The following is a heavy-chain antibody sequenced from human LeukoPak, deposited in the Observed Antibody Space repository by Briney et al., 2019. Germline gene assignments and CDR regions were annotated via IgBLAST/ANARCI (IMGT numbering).Heavy chain of an antibody. CDR3: AKSRSTNSYYYGSGSPDWFDP. CDR1: GFTFSSYA. CDR2: ISGSGGST. D-gene: IGHD3-10*01. Sequence: GGSLRLSCAASGFTFSSYAMSWVRQAPGKGLEWVSAISGSGGSTYYADSVKGRFTISRDNSKNTLYLQMNSLRAEDTAVYYCAKSRSTNSYYYGSGSPDWFDPWGQGTLVTVSS. V-gene: IGHV3-23*01. J-gene: IGHJ5*02.